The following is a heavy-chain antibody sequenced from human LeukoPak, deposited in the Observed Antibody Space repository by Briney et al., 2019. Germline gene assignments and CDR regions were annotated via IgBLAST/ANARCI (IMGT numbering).Heavy chain of an antibody. D-gene: IGHD6-13*01. Sequence: ASVKVSCTASGYTFTSYYMHWVRQAPGQGLEWMGIINPSGVSTSYAQKFQGRVTMTRNESTRTAYMERSSLRSEDTAVYYCARDEWLAAAGNWFDPWGQGTLVTVSS. CDR1: GYTFTSYY. J-gene: IGHJ5*02. V-gene: IGHV1-46*01. CDR3: ARDEWLAAAGNWFDP. CDR2: INPSGVST.